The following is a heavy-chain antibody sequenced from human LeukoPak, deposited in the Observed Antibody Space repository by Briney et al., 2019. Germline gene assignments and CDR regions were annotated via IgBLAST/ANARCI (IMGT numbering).Heavy chain of an antibody. V-gene: IGHV4-39*01. CDR3: ARSIRYCSSTSCQKGGAYYFDY. D-gene: IGHD2-2*01. Sequence: PSETLSLTCTVSGGSISSSSYYWGWIRQPPGKGLEWIGSIHESGTTYYTPSLKSRVTISRDTSNNQFSLKLRSVTAADTAVYYCARSIRYCSSTSCQKGGAYYFDYWGQGTLVTVSS. J-gene: IGHJ4*02. CDR1: GGSISSSSYY. CDR2: IHESGTT.